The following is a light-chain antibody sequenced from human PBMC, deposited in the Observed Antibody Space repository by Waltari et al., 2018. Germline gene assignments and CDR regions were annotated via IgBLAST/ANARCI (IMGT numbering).Light chain of an antibody. V-gene: IGLV1-40*01. CDR2: GNT. CDR1: DSNIGAGYD. J-gene: IGLJ3*02. Sequence: QSVLTQPPSVSGALGPRVTISCTGSDSNIGAGYDVHWYQQLPGTAPKLLNYGNTNRPSGVPDRFSGSKSGTSGSLAITGLQAEDEAYYYCQSYDRSLTGSWVFGGGTKLTVL. CDR3: QSYDRSLTGSWV.